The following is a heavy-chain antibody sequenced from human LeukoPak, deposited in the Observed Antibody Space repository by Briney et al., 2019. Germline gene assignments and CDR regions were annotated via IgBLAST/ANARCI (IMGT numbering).Heavy chain of an antibody. D-gene: IGHD2-2*02. CDR2: IYTSGST. CDR3: ARTYQLLYDDAFDI. V-gene: IGHV4-61*02. J-gene: IGHJ3*02. Sequence: PSQTLSLTCTVSGGSISSGSYYWSWIRQPAGKGLEWIGRIYTSGSTNYNPSLKSRVTISVDTSKNQFSLKLSSVTAADTAVYYCARTYQLLYDDAFDIWGQGTMVTVSS. CDR1: GGSISSGSYY.